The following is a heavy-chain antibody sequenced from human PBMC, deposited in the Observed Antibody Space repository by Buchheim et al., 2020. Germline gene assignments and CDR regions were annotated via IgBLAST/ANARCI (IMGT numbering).Heavy chain of an antibody. J-gene: IGHJ4*02. CDR1: GASITSYY. D-gene: IGHD4-23*01. CDR3: GRAQSTRAPSTVVTN. Sequence: QVQLQESGPGLVKPSETLSLICTVSGASITSYYWSWLRQAPGKGLQWIGYISYSGSTNYNPSLKPRVTISADTSKNQFSLKVSSVTTADTALYYCGRAQSTRAPSTVVTNWGQGIL. CDR2: ISYSGST. V-gene: IGHV4-59*01.